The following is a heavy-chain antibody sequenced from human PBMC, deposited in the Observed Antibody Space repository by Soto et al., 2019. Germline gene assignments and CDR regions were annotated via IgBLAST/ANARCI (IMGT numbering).Heavy chain of an antibody. J-gene: IGHJ5*02. V-gene: IGHV4-34*01. CDR2: INHSGST. D-gene: IGHD6-19*01. CDR1: GGSFSGYY. Sequence: SETLSLTCAVYGGSFSGYYWSWIRQPPGKGLEWIGEINHSGSTNYNPSLKSRVTISVDTSKNQFSLKLSSVTAADTAVYYCARDLEYSSGWSDRGFDPWGQGTQVTVPQ. CDR3: ARDLEYSSGWSDRGFDP.